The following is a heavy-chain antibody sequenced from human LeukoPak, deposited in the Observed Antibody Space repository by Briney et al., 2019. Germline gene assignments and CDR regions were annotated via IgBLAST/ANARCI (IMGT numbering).Heavy chain of an antibody. CDR2: ISSSSSTI. Sequence: PGGSLRLSCAASGFTFSSYSMNWVRQAPGKGLEWVSYISSSSSTIYYADSVKGRFTISRDNAKNSLYLQMNSLRAEDTALYYCAKDILRGDSGWYLFDYWGQGTLVTVSS. D-gene: IGHD6-19*01. CDR1: GFTFSSYS. CDR3: AKDILRGDSGWYLFDY. V-gene: IGHV3-48*04. J-gene: IGHJ4*02.